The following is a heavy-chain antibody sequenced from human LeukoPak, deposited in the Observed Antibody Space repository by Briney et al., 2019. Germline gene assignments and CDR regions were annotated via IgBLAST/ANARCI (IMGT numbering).Heavy chain of an antibody. V-gene: IGHV1-18*01. CDR2: ISAYNGNT. CDR1: GYTFTSYG. D-gene: IGHD3-22*01. Sequence: ASVKVSCKASGYTFTSYGISWVRQAPGQGLEWMGWISAYNGNTNYAQKLQGRVTMTTDTSTSTAYMELRSLRSDDTAVYYCARDGDYYDSSGYYPGGYWGQGTLVTVSS. J-gene: IGHJ4*02. CDR3: ARDGDYYDSSGYYPGGY.